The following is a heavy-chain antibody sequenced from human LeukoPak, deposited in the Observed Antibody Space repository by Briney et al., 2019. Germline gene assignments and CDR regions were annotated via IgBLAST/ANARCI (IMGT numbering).Heavy chain of an antibody. Sequence: PSETLSLTCTVSGGSISSYYWSWIRQPPGKGLEWIGYIYYSGGTNYNPSLKSRVTISVDTSKDQFSLKLSSVTAADTAVYYCARLNMVRGVIMSGVLTAAIIDYWGQGTLVTVSS. CDR2: IYYSGGT. J-gene: IGHJ4*02. CDR1: GGSISSYY. CDR3: ARLNMVRGVIMSGVLTAAIIDY. D-gene: IGHD3-10*01. V-gene: IGHV4-59*08.